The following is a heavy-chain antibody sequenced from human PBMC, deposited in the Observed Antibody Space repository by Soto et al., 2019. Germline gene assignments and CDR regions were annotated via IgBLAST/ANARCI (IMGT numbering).Heavy chain of an antibody. Sequence: GGAVRLSCAVAGFAFSSYGMHWGRKAPGKGLEWVAVIWYVGSNKYYADSVRGRLTISRENVKNSLCLQMNRLRAVDTAVYYCARDKDYAFEIWGQETVVTVSS. V-gene: IGHV3-33*01. CDR2: IWYVGSNK. CDR1: GFAFSSYG. CDR3: ARDKDYAFEI. J-gene: IGHJ3*02.